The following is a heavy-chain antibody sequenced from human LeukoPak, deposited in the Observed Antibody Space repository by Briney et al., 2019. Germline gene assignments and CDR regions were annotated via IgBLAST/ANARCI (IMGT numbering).Heavy chain of an antibody. Sequence: SETLSLTCTVSGGSISSYYWSWIRQPAGKGLEWIGRIYTSGSTNYNPSLKSRVTMSVDTSKNQFSLKLSSVTAADTAVYYCARESNGAGSYYSNWFDPWGQGTLVTVSS. J-gene: IGHJ5*02. D-gene: IGHD3-10*01. CDR1: GGSISSYY. V-gene: IGHV4-4*07. CDR2: IYTSGST. CDR3: ARESNGAGSYYSNWFDP.